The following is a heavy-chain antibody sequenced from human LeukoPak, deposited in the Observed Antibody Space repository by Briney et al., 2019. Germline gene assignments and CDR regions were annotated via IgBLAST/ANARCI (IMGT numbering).Heavy chain of an antibody. Sequence: SETLSLTCTVSGGSISIYYWSWIRQPPGKGLEWIGYIYYSRSTNYNPSLKSRVTISVDTSKNQFSLKLSSVTAADTAVYYCARYKNYYFDYWGQGTLVTVSS. J-gene: IGHJ4*02. CDR2: IYYSRST. CDR1: GGSISIYY. V-gene: IGHV4-59*01. CDR3: ARYKNYYFDY. D-gene: IGHD1-14*01.